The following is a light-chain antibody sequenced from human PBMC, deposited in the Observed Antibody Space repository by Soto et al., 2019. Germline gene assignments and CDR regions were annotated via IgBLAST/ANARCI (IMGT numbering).Light chain of an antibody. J-gene: IGKJ4*01. CDR2: DTS. V-gene: IGKV1-33*01. CDR1: QDISNY. CDR3: QQYVNLLLT. Sequence: DIQMTQSPSSLSASVGDRVTITCQASQDISNYLNWYQQKPGKAPKLLIYDTSNLETGVPSRFSGSGSETDFTFPISSLHPEDSATYYCQQYVNLLLTGGGGTKVEIK.